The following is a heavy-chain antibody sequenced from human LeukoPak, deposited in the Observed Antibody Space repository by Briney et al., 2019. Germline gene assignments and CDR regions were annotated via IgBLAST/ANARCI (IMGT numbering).Heavy chain of an antibody. D-gene: IGHD2/OR15-2a*01. CDR3: ARDRPLLAFDI. CDR1: GLTFSSYW. V-gene: IGHV3-74*01. CDR2: INSDGSST. J-gene: IGHJ3*02. Sequence: GGSLRLSCAASGLTFSSYWMHWVRHAPGEGLVCVSCINSDGSSTSYADSVKGRFTISRDNAKNTLYLQMNSLRAEDTAVYYCARDRPLLAFDIWGQGTMVTVSS.